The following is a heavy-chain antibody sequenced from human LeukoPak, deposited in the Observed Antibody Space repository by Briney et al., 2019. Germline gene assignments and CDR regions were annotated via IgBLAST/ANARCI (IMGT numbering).Heavy chain of an antibody. CDR3: TRLGQLVRRTSDPDY. D-gene: IGHD6-13*01. J-gene: IGHJ4*02. V-gene: IGHV3-23*01. Sequence: GGSLRLSCAASGFTFSSYGMSWVRQAPGKGLEWVSAISGSGGSTYYADSVKGRFTISRDNSKNTLYLQMNSLRAEDTAVYYCTRLGQLVRRTSDPDYWGQGTLVTVSS. CDR2: ISGSGGST. CDR1: GFTFSSYG.